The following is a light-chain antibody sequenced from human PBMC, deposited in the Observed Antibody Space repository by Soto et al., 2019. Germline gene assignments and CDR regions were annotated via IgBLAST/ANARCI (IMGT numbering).Light chain of an antibody. CDR3: QQYNNWPRGT. J-gene: IGKJ1*01. CDR2: GAS. Sequence: MVLTQSPGTLSLSPWERATLSCRASQSVSSNYLAWYQQKPGQAPRLLIYGASSRATGIPDRFSGSGSGTDFTLTISRLQSEDFAVYYCQQYNNWPRGTFGQGTKVDIK. V-gene: IGKV3-20*01. CDR1: QSVSSNY.